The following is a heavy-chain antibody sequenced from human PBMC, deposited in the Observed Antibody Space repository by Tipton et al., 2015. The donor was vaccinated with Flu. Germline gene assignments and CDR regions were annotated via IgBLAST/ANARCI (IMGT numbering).Heavy chain of an antibody. V-gene: IGHV4-38-2*01. CDR2: VHRTGSP. CDR3: VRRDYSNYVSEPKNWFDT. CDR1: GDSIGSGYF. J-gene: IGHJ5*02. D-gene: IGHD4-11*01. Sequence: TLSLTCSVSGDSIGSGYFWGWIRQPPGKGLEWIGNVHRTGSPYYNPSLRSRVIMTVDGAKNQFSLRLTSVTATDTAVYYCVRRDYSNYVSEPKNWFDTWGPGTPVTVSS.